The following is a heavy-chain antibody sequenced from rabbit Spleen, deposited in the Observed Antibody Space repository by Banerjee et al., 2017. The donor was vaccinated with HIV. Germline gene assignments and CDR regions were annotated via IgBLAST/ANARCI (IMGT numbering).Heavy chain of an antibody. CDR3: ARGAGFYGYANF. Sequence: QSLEESGGDLVKPEGSLTLTCTASGFDLSSDYMCWVRQAPGKGLEWIACIYTDSSGSTYYASWAKGRFTISKTSSTTVTLQMTSLTAADTATYFCARGAGFYGYANFWGPGTLVTVS. V-gene: IGHV1S40*01. J-gene: IGHJ6*01. CDR2: IYTDSSGST. D-gene: IGHD6-1*01. CDR1: GFDLSSDY.